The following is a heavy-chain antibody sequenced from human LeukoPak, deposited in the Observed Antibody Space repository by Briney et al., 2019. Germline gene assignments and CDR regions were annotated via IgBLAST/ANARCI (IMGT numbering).Heavy chain of an antibody. Sequence: GGSLRLSCAASGFTFSTYAMSWVRLAPGKGLEWVSGISGSGGSTYYADSVKGRFTSSRDNSNNTLYVQMDSLRVEDTAVYYCAKSGGLSGSGRLAMDVWGQGTTVTVSS. V-gene: IGHV3-23*01. D-gene: IGHD3-10*01. CDR1: GFTFSTYA. CDR3: AKSGGLSGSGRLAMDV. J-gene: IGHJ6*02. CDR2: ISGSGGST.